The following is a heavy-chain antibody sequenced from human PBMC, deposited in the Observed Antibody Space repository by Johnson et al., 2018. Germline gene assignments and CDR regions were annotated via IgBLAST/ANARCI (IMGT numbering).Heavy chain of an antibody. CDR3: ARGRGYCSGGSCYSGYYYMDV. CDR1: GYTFTSYD. V-gene: IGHV1-8*01. J-gene: IGHJ6*03. Sequence: VQLVETGAEVKKPGASXKVSCKASGYTFTSYDIDWVRQATGQGLEWMGWMNPNSGNTGYAQKFQGRVTMTRNTSISTAYMELSSLRSEDTAVYYCARGRGYCSGGSCYSGYYYMDVWGKGTTVTVSS. D-gene: IGHD2-15*01. CDR2: MNPNSGNT.